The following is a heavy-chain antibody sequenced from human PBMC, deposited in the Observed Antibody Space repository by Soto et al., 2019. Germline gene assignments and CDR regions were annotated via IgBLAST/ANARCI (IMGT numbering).Heavy chain of an antibody. D-gene: IGHD1-1*01. CDR3: ARGKGMEENYYYYGLDI. J-gene: IGHJ6*02. V-gene: IGHV1-3*01. CDR2: INGGTGQT. Sequence: QVQVVQSGAEVKKPGASVKISCKASGYTFTTHAMHWVRQAPGQSLEGMGWINGGTGQTKHSQRFQGRVIITRDTSASTAYMELSSLRSEDTAVYYCARGKGMEENYYYYGLDIWGQGTTVTVSS. CDR1: GYTFTTHA.